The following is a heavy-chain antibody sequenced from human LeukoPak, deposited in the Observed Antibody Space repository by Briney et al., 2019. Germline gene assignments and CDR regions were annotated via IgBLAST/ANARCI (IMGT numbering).Heavy chain of an antibody. J-gene: IGHJ4*02. D-gene: IGHD6-19*01. CDR3: ARHPGYGSGLY. Sequence: SETLSLTCSVSGGSISSSNYYWGWIRQPPGKGLEWIGSIYYSGTTYYNPSLESRVSISVDTSKNQFSLKLTSVTAADTAVYYCARHPGYGSGLYWGQGTLVTVSS. V-gene: IGHV4-39*01. CDR2: IYYSGTT. CDR1: GGSISSSNYY.